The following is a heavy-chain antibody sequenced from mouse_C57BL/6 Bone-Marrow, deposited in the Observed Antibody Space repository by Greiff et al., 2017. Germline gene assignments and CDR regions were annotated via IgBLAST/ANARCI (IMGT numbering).Heavy chain of an antibody. Sequence: VQLQQSGPELVKPGASVKIPCKASGYTFTDYNMDWVKQSHGKSLEWIGDINPNNGGTIYNQKFKGKATLTVDKSYSTVYMELRSLTSEDTAVYYCASSIYYYGSSLLYFDVWGTGTTVTVSS. D-gene: IGHD1-1*01. CDR3: ASSIYYYGSSLLYFDV. J-gene: IGHJ1*03. V-gene: IGHV1-18*01. CDR1: GYTFTDYN. CDR2: INPNNGGT.